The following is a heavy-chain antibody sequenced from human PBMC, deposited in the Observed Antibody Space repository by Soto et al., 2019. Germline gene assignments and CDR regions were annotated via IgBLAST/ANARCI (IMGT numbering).Heavy chain of an antibody. CDR3: ARLGSSSLGGMDV. J-gene: IGHJ6*02. CDR2: IYYSGST. D-gene: IGHD6-6*01. V-gene: IGHV4-39*01. Sequence: SETLSLTCTVSGGSISSSSYYWGWIRQPPGKGLEWIGNIYYSGSTYYNPSLKSRVTISVDTSKNQFSLKLSSVTAADTAVYYCARLGSSSLGGMDVWGQGTTVTVSS. CDR1: GGSISSSSYY.